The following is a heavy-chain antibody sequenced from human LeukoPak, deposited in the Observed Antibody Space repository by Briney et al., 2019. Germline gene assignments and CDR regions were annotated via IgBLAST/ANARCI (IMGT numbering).Heavy chain of an antibody. D-gene: IGHD5-12*01. CDR3: ASDSGYDEIDY. CDR2: INHSGST. Sequence: SETLSLTCAVYGGSSSGYYWSWIRQPPGKGLEWIGEINHSGSTNYNPSLKSRVTISVDTSKNQFSLKLSSVTAADTAVYYCASDSGYDEIDYWGQGTLVTVSS. V-gene: IGHV4-34*01. J-gene: IGHJ4*02. CDR1: GGSSSGYY.